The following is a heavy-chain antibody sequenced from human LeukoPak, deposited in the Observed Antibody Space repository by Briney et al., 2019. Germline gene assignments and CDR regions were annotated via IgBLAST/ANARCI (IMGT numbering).Heavy chain of an antibody. Sequence: PGGSLRLSCAASGFTFSSYEMNWVRQAPGKGLEWVSYIRSSSSSIYYADSVKGRFTISRDNAKNLLYLQMNSLRAEDTAVYYCARDATGSNFWSGYDAFDIWGQGTMVTVSS. J-gene: IGHJ3*02. CDR3: ARDATGSNFWSGYDAFDI. CDR2: IRSSSSSI. CDR1: GFTFSSYE. V-gene: IGHV3-48*01. D-gene: IGHD3-3*01.